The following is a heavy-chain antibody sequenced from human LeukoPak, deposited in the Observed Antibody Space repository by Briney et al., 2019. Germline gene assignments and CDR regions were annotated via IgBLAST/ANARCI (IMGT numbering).Heavy chain of an antibody. V-gene: IGHV4-59*01. CDR1: GGSISSYY. J-gene: IGHJ4*02. CDR2: IYYSGST. D-gene: IGHD4-17*01. Sequence: TSETLSLTCTVSGGSISSYYWSWIRQPPGKGLEWIGYIYYSGSTNYNPSLKSRVTISVDTSKNQFSLKLSSVTAADTAVYYCARVGDYGDYTWYFDYWGQGTLVTASS. CDR3: ARVGDYGDYTWYFDY.